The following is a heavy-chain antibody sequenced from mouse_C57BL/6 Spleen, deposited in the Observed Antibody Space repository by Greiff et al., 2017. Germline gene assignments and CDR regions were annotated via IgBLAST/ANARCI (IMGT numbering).Heavy chain of an antibody. D-gene: IGHD1-1*01. J-gene: IGHJ2*01. Sequence: QVQLKESGPELVKPGASVKISCKASGYAFSSSWMHWVKQRPGKGLEWIGRIYPGDGDTNYNGKFKGKATLTADKSSSTAYMQLSSLTSEDSAVYFCARSGNYGSSYRYWGQGTTLTVSS. CDR2: IYPGDGDT. CDR1: GYAFSSSW. CDR3: ARSGNYGSSYRY. V-gene: IGHV1-82*01.